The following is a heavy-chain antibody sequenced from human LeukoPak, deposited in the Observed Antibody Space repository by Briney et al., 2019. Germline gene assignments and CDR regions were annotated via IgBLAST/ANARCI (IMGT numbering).Heavy chain of an antibody. CDR1: GFTFSSYA. CDR3: ATHMTTVTTPFDY. D-gene: IGHD4-17*01. Sequence: GGSLRLSCSASGFTFSSYAMHWVRQAPGKGLEYVSAISSDGGNTYYADSVKGRFTISRDNSENTFYLQMNSLRVEDTAVYYCATHMTTVTTPFDYWGQGTLVTVSS. J-gene: IGHJ4*02. CDR2: ISSDGGNT. V-gene: IGHV3-64*04.